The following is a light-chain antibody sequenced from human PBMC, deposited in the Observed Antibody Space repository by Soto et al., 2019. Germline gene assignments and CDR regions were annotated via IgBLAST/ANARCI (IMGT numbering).Light chain of an antibody. CDR2: ATS. Sequence: EIVLTQSPGTLSLSPGERATLSCRASQSVSTNLAWYQQKPGLAPTLLISATSNRATGIPARFSGSGSGTDFTLTISSLEPEDFAVYYCQQRSSWPFTFGPGTKVDIK. CDR1: QSVSTN. CDR3: QQRSSWPFT. V-gene: IGKV3-11*01. J-gene: IGKJ3*01.